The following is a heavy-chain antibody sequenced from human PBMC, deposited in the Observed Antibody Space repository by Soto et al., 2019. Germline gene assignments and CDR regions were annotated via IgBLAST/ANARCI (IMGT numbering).Heavy chain of an antibody. Sequence: GASVKVSCKASGYTFTSYAMHWVRQASGQRLEWMGWINAGNGNTKYSQKFQGRVTITRDTSASTAYMELSSLRSEDTAVYYCARVPKGFDVGSEIYRMDVWGKGTTVTVSS. D-gene: IGHD3-10*01. CDR2: INAGNGNT. CDR3: ARVPKGFDVGSEIYRMDV. J-gene: IGHJ6*04. CDR1: GYTFTSYA. V-gene: IGHV1-3*01.